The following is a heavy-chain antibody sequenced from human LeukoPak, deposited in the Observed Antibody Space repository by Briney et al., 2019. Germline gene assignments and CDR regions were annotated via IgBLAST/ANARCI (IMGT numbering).Heavy chain of an antibody. CDR1: GDSISGYY. V-gene: IGHV4-59*01. CDR2: IYYSGRT. CDR3: ARALQSYYCGMDV. Sequence: SETLSLTCTVSGDSISGYYWSWVRQPPGKGLGWIGYIYYSGRTTYNPSLKSRVSISEDTSKNQFSLKLSSVTAADTAVYYCARALQSYYCGMDVWGQGTTVTVSS. J-gene: IGHJ6*02.